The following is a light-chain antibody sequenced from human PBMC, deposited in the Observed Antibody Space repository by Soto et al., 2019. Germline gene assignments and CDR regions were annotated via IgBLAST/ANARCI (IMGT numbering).Light chain of an antibody. CDR3: QSYDSSLRGHVV. Sequence: QSVLTQPPSVSGAPGQRVTISCTGNSYKFGEGFDVHWYQQFPGTGPKLLIYGDNNRPSGVPDRFSGSKSGTSASLAISVLQTEDEADYYCQSYDSSLRGHVVFGGGTKVTVL. V-gene: IGLV1-40*01. CDR1: SYKFGEGFD. CDR2: GDN. J-gene: IGLJ2*01.